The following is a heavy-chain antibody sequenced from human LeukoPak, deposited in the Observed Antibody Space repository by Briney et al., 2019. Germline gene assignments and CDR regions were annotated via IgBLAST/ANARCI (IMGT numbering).Heavy chain of an antibody. J-gene: IGHJ6*03. V-gene: IGHV1-69-2*01. CDR3: ATRATGTKHYYYYYMDV. Sequence: ASVKISCKVSGYTFTDYYMHWVQQAPGKGLEWMGLVDPEDGETIYAEKFQGRVTITADTSTDTAYMELSSLRSEDTAVYYCATRATGTKHYYYYYMDVWRKGTTVTVSS. D-gene: IGHD1-1*01. CDR2: VDPEDGET. CDR1: GYTFTDYY.